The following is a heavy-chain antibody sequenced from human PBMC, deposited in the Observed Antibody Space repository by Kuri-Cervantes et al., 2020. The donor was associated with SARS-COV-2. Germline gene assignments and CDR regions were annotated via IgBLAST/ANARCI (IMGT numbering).Heavy chain of an antibody. CDR3: AKDQGGPVGATPDY. V-gene: IGHV3-30*02. J-gene: IGHJ4*02. D-gene: IGHD1-26*01. CDR1: GFTFSNYG. Sequence: GGSLRLSCAASGFTFSNYGMHWVRQAPGKGLEWVAVIWYDGSNKYYADSVKGRFTISRDNSKNTLYLQMNSLRAEDTAVCYCAKDQGGPVGATPDYWGQGTLVTVSS. CDR2: IWYDGSNK.